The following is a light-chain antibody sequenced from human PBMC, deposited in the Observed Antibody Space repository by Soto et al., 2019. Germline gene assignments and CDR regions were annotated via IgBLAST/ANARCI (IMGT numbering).Light chain of an antibody. J-gene: IGLJ2*01. Sequence: QSALTQPRSVSGSPRQSVTISCTGTSSDVGGYNFVSWYQQHPGKAPKVMIYDVSQRPSGVPDRFSGSKSGNTASLTLSGLQTEDEADYYCGSYAGSYTLVFGGGTKLTVL. CDR2: DVS. V-gene: IGLV2-11*01. CDR1: SSDVGGYNF. CDR3: GSYAGSYTLV.